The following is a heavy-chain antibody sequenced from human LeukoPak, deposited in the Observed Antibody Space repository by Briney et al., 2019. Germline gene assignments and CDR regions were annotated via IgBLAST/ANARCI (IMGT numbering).Heavy chain of an antibody. D-gene: IGHD3-3*01. CDR2: IRSKAYGGTT. Sequence: PGGSLRLSCTASGFTFGDYAMSWFRQAPGKGLEWVGFIRSKAYGGTTEYAASVKGRFTISRDDSKSIAYLQMNSLKTEDTAVYYCTRDGRDYDFWSGYPTSDYWGQGTLVTVSS. J-gene: IGHJ4*02. V-gene: IGHV3-49*03. CDR1: GFTFGDYA. CDR3: TRDGRDYDFWSGYPTSDY.